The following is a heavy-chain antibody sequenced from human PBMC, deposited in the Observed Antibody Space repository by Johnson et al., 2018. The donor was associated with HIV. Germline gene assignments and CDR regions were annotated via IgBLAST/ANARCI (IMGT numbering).Heavy chain of an antibody. V-gene: IGHV3-20*04. CDR3: AKSQDTSAYDYVFDI. Sequence: VQLVESGGGVVQPGRSLRLSCAASGFTFDDYGMSWVRQAPGKGLEWVSGINWNGGSTGYADSVKGRFTISRDNAKNSLYLQMNNLRAEDTALYYCAKSQDTSAYDYVFDIWGQGTMVTVSS. CDR1: GFTFDDYG. D-gene: IGHD4-17*01. J-gene: IGHJ3*02. CDR2: INWNGGST.